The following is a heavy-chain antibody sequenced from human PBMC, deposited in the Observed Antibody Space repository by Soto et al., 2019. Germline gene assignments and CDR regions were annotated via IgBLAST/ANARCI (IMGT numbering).Heavy chain of an antibody. J-gene: IGHJ4*02. CDR1: GYTFTSHG. Sequence: GASVKVSCKASGYTFTSHGISWVRQAPRQGPEWMGWISTYNGNTNYAQKFQDRVTMTADTSTSTAYMELRSLRSDDTAVYYCARSCPGSSCYFIYCGQGTPVPVSS. CDR2: ISTYNGNT. V-gene: IGHV1-18*01. CDR3: ARSCPGSSCYFIY. D-gene: IGHD2-15*01.